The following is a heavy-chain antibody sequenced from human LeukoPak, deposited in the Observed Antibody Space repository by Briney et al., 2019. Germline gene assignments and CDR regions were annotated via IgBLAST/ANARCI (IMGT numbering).Heavy chain of an antibody. CDR2: ITPNSGGT. Sequence: ASVKVSCKASGYTFTGYYMHWVRQAPGQGLEWMGWITPNSGGTNYAQKFQGRVTMPRDTSISTAYMELSRLRSDDTAVYYCATDSSSTSCYLFDPWGQGTLVTVSS. J-gene: IGHJ5*02. D-gene: IGHD2-2*01. V-gene: IGHV1-2*02. CDR3: ATDSSSTSCYLFDP. CDR1: GYTFTGYY.